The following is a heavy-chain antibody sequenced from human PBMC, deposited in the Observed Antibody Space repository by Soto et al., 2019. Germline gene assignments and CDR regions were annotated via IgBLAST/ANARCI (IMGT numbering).Heavy chain of an antibody. J-gene: IGHJ4*02. CDR3: ARVAYSSGWYIVDY. V-gene: IGHV1-2*04. CDR2: INPNSGGT. Sequence: ASVKVSCKASGYTFTCYYMHWVRQAPGQGLEWMGWINPNSGGTNYAQKFQGWVTMARDTSISTAYMELSRLRSDDTAVYYCARVAYSSGWYIVDYWGQGTLVTVSS. CDR1: GYTFTCYY. D-gene: IGHD6-19*01.